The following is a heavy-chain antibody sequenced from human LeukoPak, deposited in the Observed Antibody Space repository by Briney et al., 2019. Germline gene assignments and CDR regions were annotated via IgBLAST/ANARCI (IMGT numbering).Heavy chain of an antibody. CDR3: ARRAMGATSFDY. V-gene: IGHV3-11*04. CDR2: ISSSSNTV. Sequence: GGSLRLSCAASGFTFSDYYMTWVRQAPGKGLEWVSYISSSSNTVYYADSVKGRLIVSRDNANNSLYVQMTNLRAEDTAVYYCARRAMGATSFDYWGQGTLVTVSS. J-gene: IGHJ4*02. D-gene: IGHD1-26*01. CDR1: GFTFSDYY.